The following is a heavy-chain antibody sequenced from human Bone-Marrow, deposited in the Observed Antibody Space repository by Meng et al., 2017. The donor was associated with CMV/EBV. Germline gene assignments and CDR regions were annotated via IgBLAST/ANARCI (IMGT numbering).Heavy chain of an antibody. CDR3: ARDNSGFFFGALDV. V-gene: IGHV1-2*02. Sequence: ASVKVSCKASGYTFTGFYIHWVRQAPGQGLGWMGWSNPNSGGTNFAQKFRGRVTVTRDTSISTASLELNSLRSDDAAVYFCARDNSGFFFGALDVWGQGTAVSVSS. D-gene: IGHD1-26*01. CDR1: GYTFTGFY. J-gene: IGHJ3*01. CDR2: SNPNSGGT.